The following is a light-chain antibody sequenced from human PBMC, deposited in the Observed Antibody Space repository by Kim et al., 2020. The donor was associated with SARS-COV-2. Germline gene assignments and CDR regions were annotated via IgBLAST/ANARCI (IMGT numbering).Light chain of an antibody. CDR2: QES. Sequence: VSRGQTTSITCSGDKLGDKDACWYQQKPGQSPVLVIYQESKRPSRITERFSGSTSGNTATLTISGTQALDEAGYYCQAWDSSARVVFGGGTQLTVL. CDR3: QAWDSSARVV. J-gene: IGLJ2*01. CDR1: KLGDKD. V-gene: IGLV3-1*01.